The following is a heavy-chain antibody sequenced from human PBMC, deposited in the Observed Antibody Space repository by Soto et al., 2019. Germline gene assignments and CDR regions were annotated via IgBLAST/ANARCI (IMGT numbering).Heavy chain of an antibody. V-gene: IGHV4-39*01. CDR1: GGSISSSSYY. Sequence: QLQLQESGPGLVKPSETLSLTCTVSGGSISSSSYYWGWIRQPPGKGLEWIGSIYYSGSTYYNPSLKSRVTISVDTSKNQFSLKLSSVTAADTAVYYCARHFEWLRPLAVDYWGQGTLVTVSS. J-gene: IGHJ4*02. CDR3: ARHFEWLRPLAVDY. D-gene: IGHD5-12*01. CDR2: IYYSGST.